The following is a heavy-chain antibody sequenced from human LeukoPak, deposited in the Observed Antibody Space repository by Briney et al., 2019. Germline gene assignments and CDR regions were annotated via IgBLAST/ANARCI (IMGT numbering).Heavy chain of an antibody. CDR3: AKERRGDGYNYGYFDY. V-gene: IGHV3-30*18. J-gene: IGHJ4*02. CDR1: GFTFSSYG. D-gene: IGHD5-24*01. CDR2: ISYDGSNK. Sequence: GGSLRLSCAASGFTFSSYGMHWVGQAPGKGLEWVAVISYDGSNKYYADSVKGRFTISRDNSKNTLYLQMNSLRAEDTAVYYCAKERRGDGYNYGYFDYWGQGTLVTVSS.